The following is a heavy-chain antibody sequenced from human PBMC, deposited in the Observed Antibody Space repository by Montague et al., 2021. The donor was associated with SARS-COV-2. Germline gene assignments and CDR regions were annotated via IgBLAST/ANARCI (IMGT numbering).Heavy chain of an antibody. V-gene: IGHV4-34*01. Sequence: SETLSLTCAVYGGSISSYYWSWIRQPPGKGLEWIGEINHSGSTNYNPSLKSRVTISVDTSKNQFSLKLSSVTAADTAVYYCARGPVPVVVVTAIRDVHDGMDLWGQGTPVTVSS. D-gene: IGHD2-21*02. J-gene: IGHJ6*02. CDR1: GGSISSYY. CDR2: INHSGST. CDR3: ARGPVPVVVVTAIRDVHDGMDL.